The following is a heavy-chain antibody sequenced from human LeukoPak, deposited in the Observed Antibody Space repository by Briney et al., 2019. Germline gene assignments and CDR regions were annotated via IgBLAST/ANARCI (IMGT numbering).Heavy chain of an antibody. J-gene: IGHJ5*02. CDR2: IYYTGGT. Sequence: HPSETLSLTCSVSGGSITTSSYYWGWIRQPPEKGLEWIGSIYYTGGTYYSPSLKSRVTISVDTSKNQFSLKLSSVTAADTAVYYCARDAGLVRSVRWFDPWGQGTLVTVSS. D-gene: IGHD6-13*01. CDR3: ARDAGLVRSVRWFDP. V-gene: IGHV4-39*02. CDR1: GGSITTSSYY.